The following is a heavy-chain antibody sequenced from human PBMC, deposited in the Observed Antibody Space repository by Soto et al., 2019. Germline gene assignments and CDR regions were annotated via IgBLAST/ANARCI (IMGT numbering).Heavy chain of an antibody. CDR3: ARGDYYDSSGYYSNWFDP. Sequence: QVQLQESGPGLVKPSQTLSLTCTVSGGSISSGGYYWSWIRQHPGKGLEWIGYIYYSGSTYYNPALKSRVTISVDTSKNQFALKLSSVTAADTAVYYCARGDYYDSSGYYSNWFDPWGQGTLVTVSS. V-gene: IGHV4-31*03. D-gene: IGHD3-22*01. J-gene: IGHJ5*02. CDR1: GGSISSGGYY. CDR2: IYYSGST.